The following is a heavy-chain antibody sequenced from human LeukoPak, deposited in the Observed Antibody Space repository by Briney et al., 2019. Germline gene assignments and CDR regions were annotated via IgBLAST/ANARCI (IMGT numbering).Heavy chain of an antibody. CDR2: ISGSGGST. D-gene: IGHD4-17*01. J-gene: IGHJ6*02. CDR3: AKFTRVTRFFYFMDV. V-gene: IGHV3-23*01. CDR1: GFTFSSYA. Sequence: GGSLRLSCAASGFTFSSYAMSWVRQAPGEGLEWVSAISGSGGSTYYADSGKGRVTISRDNSKNTLYLQMTSLRAEDTAIYYCAKFTRVTRFFYFMDVWGQGTTVTVSS.